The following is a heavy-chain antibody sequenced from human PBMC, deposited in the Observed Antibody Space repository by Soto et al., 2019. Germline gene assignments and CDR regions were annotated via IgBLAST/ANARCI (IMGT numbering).Heavy chain of an antibody. CDR1: GYTFTSYY. V-gene: IGHV1-46*01. D-gene: IGHD3-3*01. CDR2: INPSGGST. CDR3: ARSPVLRFLEWFMGGMDV. Sequence: ASVKVSCKASGYTFTSYYMHWVRQAPGQGLEWMGIINPSGGSTSYAQKFQGRVTMTRDTSTSTVYVELSSLRSEDTAVYYCARSPVLRFLEWFMGGMDVWGQGTTVTVS. J-gene: IGHJ6*02.